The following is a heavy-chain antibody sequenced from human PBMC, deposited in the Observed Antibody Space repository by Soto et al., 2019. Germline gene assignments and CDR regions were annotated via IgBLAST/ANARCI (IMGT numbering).Heavy chain of an antibody. V-gene: IGHV1-69*01. Sequence: QVQLVQSGAEVKKPGSSVKVSCKTSGGTFSRYAISWVRQAPGQGLEWMGGIMLIFGTANYAQKFQGRVTITADESTSTAYMELSSLRSEDTAVYYCARDSTAYYYDSSGYYSDAFDIWGQGTMVSVSS. J-gene: IGHJ3*02. CDR3: ARDSTAYYYDSSGYYSDAFDI. CDR1: GGTFSRYA. CDR2: IMLIFGTA. D-gene: IGHD3-22*01.